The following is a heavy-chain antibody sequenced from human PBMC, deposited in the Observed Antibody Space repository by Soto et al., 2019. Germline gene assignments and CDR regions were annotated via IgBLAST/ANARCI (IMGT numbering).Heavy chain of an antibody. CDR3: ARGALVVIPARYGMDV. CDR2: INPNSGGT. Sequence: GASVKVSCKASGYTFNGYYMHWVRQAPGQGLEWMGWINPNSGGTNYAQKFQGWVTMTRDTSISTAYMELSRLRSDDTAVYYCARGALVVIPARYGMDVWGQGTTVTVSS. J-gene: IGHJ6*02. D-gene: IGHD3-22*01. V-gene: IGHV1-2*04. CDR1: GYTFNGYY.